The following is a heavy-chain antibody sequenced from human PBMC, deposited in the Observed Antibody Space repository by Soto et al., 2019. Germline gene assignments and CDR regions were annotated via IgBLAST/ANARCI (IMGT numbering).Heavy chain of an antibody. Sequence: VQLLESGGGLVQPGGSLRLSCAASGFTFSSYAMSWVRQAPGKGLEWVSAISGSGGSTYYADSVKGRFTISRDNSKNTLYLQMNSLRAEDTAVYYCAKVSAHYDFWSGYNPPGAFDIWGQGTMVTVSS. V-gene: IGHV3-23*01. CDR2: ISGSGGST. D-gene: IGHD3-3*01. CDR3: AKVSAHYDFWSGYNPPGAFDI. J-gene: IGHJ3*02. CDR1: GFTFSSYA.